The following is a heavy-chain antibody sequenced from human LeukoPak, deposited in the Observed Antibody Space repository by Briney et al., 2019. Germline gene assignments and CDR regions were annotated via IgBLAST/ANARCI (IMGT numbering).Heavy chain of an antibody. CDR1: GFTFSSYA. V-gene: IGHV3-23*01. Sequence: GGSLRFSCAASGFTFSSYAMSWVRQAPGKGLEWVSAISGSGGSTYYADSVKGRFTISRDNSKNTLYLQMNSLRAEDTAVYYCAKVATMVRGVNYYYYGMDVWGQGTTVTVSS. CDR2: ISGSGGST. J-gene: IGHJ6*02. D-gene: IGHD3-10*01. CDR3: AKVATMVRGVNYYYYGMDV.